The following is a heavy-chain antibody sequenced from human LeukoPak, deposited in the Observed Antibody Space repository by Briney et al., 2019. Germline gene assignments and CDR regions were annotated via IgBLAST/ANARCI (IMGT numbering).Heavy chain of an antibody. CDR1: GFTFSSYS. D-gene: IGHD2-21*02. J-gene: IGHJ4*02. CDR2: ISSSSTI. Sequence: GSLRLSCAASGFTFSSYSMNWVRQAPGKGLEWVSYISSSSTIYYADSVKGRFTISRDNAKNSLYLQMNSLRAEDTAVYYCARESAYCGGDCFFDYWGQGTLVTVSS. V-gene: IGHV3-48*04. CDR3: ARESAYCGGDCFFDY.